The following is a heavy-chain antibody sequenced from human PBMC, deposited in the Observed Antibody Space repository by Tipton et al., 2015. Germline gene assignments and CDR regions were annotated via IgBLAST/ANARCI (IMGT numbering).Heavy chain of an antibody. J-gene: IGHJ4*02. D-gene: IGHD4-17*01. V-gene: IGHV4-39*02. Sequence: TLSLTCTVSGGSINSYYWGWIRQPPGKGLEWIGSIYYSGSTYYNPSLKSRVAMSVDTSNNHFSLRLTSLTASDTAVYYCASLLLYGDYVHGLGYWGRGTLVTVSS. CDR2: IYYSGST. CDR1: GGSINSYY. CDR3: ASLLLYGDYVHGLGY.